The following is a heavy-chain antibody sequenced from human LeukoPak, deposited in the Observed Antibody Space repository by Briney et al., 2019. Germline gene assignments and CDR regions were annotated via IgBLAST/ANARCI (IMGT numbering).Heavy chain of an antibody. J-gene: IGHJ4*02. CDR1: GGSITSYY. D-gene: IGHD3-10*01. Sequence: SETLSLTCTVSGGSITSYYWSWIRQHPGKGLEWIGYIYYSGSTYYNPSLKSRVTISVDTSKNQFSLKLSSVTAADTAVYYCARDGASVRGVTAFDYWGQGTLVTVSS. CDR2: IYYSGST. V-gene: IGHV4-31*03. CDR3: ARDGASVRGVTAFDY.